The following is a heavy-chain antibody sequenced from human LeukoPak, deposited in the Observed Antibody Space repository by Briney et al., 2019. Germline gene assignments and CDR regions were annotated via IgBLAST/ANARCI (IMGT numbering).Heavy chain of an antibody. V-gene: IGHV3-23*01. CDR1: GFTFSSYA. D-gene: IGHD3-3*01. Sequence: GGSLRLSCAASGFTFSSYAMSWVRQAPGKGLEWVSAISGSGGSTYYANSVKGRFTISRDNSKNTLYLQMNSLRAEGTAVYYCAKTSSYYDFWSGSQEPFDYWGQGTLVTVSS. CDR3: AKTSSYYDFWSGSQEPFDY. J-gene: IGHJ4*02. CDR2: ISGSGGST.